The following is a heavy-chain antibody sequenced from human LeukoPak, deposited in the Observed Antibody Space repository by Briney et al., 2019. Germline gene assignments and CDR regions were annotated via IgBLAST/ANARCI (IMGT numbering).Heavy chain of an antibody. CDR3: ARDYGDYGY. D-gene: IGHD4-17*01. J-gene: IGHJ4*02. CDR2: IYYSGST. V-gene: IGHV4-59*12. Sequence: SETLSLTCTVSGESISSDYWSWIRQPPGKGLEWIGYIYYSGSTNYNPSLKSRVTISVDTSKNQFSLKLSSVTAADTAVYYCARDYGDYGYWGQGTLVTVSS. CDR1: GESISSDY.